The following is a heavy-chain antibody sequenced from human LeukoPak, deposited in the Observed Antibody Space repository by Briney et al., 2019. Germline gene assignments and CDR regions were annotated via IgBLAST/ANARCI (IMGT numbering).Heavy chain of an antibody. J-gene: IGHJ5*02. D-gene: IGHD2-15*01. CDR2: INTNTGNP. Sequence: ASVKVSCKASGYTFTSYAMNWVRQAPGQGLEWMGWINTNTGNPTYAQGFTGRFVFSLDTSVSTAYLQISSLKAEDTAMYYCARRPGIVGRSRDWFDPWGQGTLVTVSS. V-gene: IGHV7-4-1*02. CDR1: GYTFTSYA. CDR3: ARRPGIVGRSRDWFDP.